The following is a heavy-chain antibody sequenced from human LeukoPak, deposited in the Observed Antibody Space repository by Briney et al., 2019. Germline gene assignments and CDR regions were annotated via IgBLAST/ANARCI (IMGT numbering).Heavy chain of an antibody. V-gene: IGHV3-49*04. CDR2: ISSKTYGGTT. Sequence: PGGSLRLSCAASGFTFSSYAMSWVRQAPGKGLEWVGFISSKTYGGTTEYAASVKGRFTISRDDSKSIAYLQMNSLKTEDTAVYYCTRPINYYDSSGSYYWGQGTLVTVSS. CDR3: TRPINYYDSSGSYY. D-gene: IGHD3-22*01. J-gene: IGHJ4*02. CDR1: GFTFSSYA.